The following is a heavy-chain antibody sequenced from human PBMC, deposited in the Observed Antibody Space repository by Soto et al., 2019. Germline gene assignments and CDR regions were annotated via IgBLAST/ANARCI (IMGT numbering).Heavy chain of an antibody. CDR2: INSDGSST. J-gene: IGHJ4*02. D-gene: IGHD6-19*01. CDR3: ARGDSGWYVDY. V-gene: IGHV3-74*01. CDR1: GFTFSSYW. Sequence: GGSLRLSCAASGFTFSSYWMHWVRQAPGKGLVWVSRINSDGSSTSYADSVKGRFTISRDNAKNTLYLQMNSLRAEDTAVYYCARGDSGWYVDYWGQGALVTVFS.